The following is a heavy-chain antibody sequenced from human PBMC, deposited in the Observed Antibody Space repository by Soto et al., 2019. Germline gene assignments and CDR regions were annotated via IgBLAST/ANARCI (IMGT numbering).Heavy chain of an antibody. J-gene: IGHJ4*02. CDR1: GFTFGSYG. Sequence: GGSLRLSCAASGFTFGSYGIHWVRQAPGEGLGWVALIWRDGSTQYYADSVKGRFTISRDNSNNTVYLQLNSLRAEDTALYYCARDKDGYLDYWGLGSLVTVS. CDR3: ARDKDGYLDY. CDR2: IWRDGSTQ. V-gene: IGHV3-33*01.